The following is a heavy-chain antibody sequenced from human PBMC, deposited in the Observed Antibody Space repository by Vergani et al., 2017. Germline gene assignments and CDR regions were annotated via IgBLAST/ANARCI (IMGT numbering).Heavy chain of an antibody. CDR1: GVTFSSYS. Sequence: EVQLVESGGGLVKPGGSLRLSCAASGVTFSSYSMNWVRQAPGKGLEWVSYISSSSSTIYYADSVKGRFTISRDNVKNSLYLQMNSLRAEDTAVYYCAREATSYGGSSHAFDIWGQGNPGHRLL. J-gene: IGHJ3*02. CDR3: AREATSYGGSSHAFDI. V-gene: IGHV3-48*01. D-gene: IGHD4-23*01. CDR2: ISSSSSTI.